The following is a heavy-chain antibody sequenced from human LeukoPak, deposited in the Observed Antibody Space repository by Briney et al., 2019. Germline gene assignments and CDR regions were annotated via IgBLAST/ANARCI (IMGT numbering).Heavy chain of an antibody. CDR1: GGSISSYY. V-gene: IGHV4-59*01. D-gene: IGHD3-10*01. CDR2: IYYSGST. Sequence: PSETLSLTCTVSGGSISSYYWSWIRQPPGKGLEWIGYIYYSGSTNYNPSLKSRVTISVDTSKNQFSLKLSSVTAADTALYYCARDYYGSGSCDYWGQGTLVTVSS. J-gene: IGHJ4*02. CDR3: ARDYYGSGSCDY.